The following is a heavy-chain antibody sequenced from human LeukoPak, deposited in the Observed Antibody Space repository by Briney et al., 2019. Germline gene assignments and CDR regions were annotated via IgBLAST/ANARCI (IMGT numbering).Heavy chain of an antibody. D-gene: IGHD5-12*01. CDR1: GFTFDDYG. CDR2: INWNGGST. Sequence: GGSLRLSCAAPGFTFDDYGMTWVRQAPGKGLEWVSGINWNGGSTGYADSVKGRFTISRDNAKNSLYLQMNSLRAEDTALYYCARRSGYDSNYFDYWGQGTLVTVSS. J-gene: IGHJ4*02. CDR3: ARRSGYDSNYFDY. V-gene: IGHV3-20*04.